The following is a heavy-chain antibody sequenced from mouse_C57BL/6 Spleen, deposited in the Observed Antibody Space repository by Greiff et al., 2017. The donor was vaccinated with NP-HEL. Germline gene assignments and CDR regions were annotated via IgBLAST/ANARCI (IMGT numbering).Heavy chain of an antibody. D-gene: IGHD2-4*01. V-gene: IGHV1-53*01. Sequence: QVQLQQSGTELVKPGASVKLSCKASGYTFTSYWMHWVKQRPGPGLEWIGNINPSNGGTNYNEKFKSKATLTVDKSFSTAYMQLSSLTSEDSAVYYCASIYYDYGEAMDYWGQGTSVTVSS. CDR1: GYTFTSYW. J-gene: IGHJ4*01. CDR3: ASIYYDYGEAMDY. CDR2: INPSNGGT.